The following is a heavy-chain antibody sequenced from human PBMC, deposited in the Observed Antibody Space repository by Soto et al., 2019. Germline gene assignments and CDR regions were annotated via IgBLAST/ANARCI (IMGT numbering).Heavy chain of an antibody. Sequence: ASVKFSCKASGYTFTGYYMHWVRQAPGQGLEWMGWINPNSGGTNYAQKFQGWVTMTRDTSISTAYMELSRLRSDDTAVYYCARDADDSSGYYLIDYWGQGTLVTVSS. CDR1: GYTFTGYY. D-gene: IGHD3-22*01. CDR2: INPNSGGT. CDR3: ARDADDSSGYYLIDY. J-gene: IGHJ4*02. V-gene: IGHV1-2*04.